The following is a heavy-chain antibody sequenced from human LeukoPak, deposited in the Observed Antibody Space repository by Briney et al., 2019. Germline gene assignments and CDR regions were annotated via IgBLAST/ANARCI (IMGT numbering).Heavy chain of an antibody. Sequence: GASVKVSCKASGYTFTGYHMNWVRQAPGQGLEWMAWINPNSGATDYAQKFQGRVTMTRDTSTSTAYMELSRLRSDDTAVYYCARLNGNHFDYWGQGTLVTVSS. CDR3: ARLNGNHFDY. CDR2: INPNSGAT. D-gene: IGHD1-14*01. J-gene: IGHJ4*02. V-gene: IGHV1-2*02. CDR1: GYTFTGYH.